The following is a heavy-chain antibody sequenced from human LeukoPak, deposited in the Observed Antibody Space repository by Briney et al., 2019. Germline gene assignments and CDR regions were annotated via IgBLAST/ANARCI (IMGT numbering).Heavy chain of an antibody. Sequence: GGSLRLSCAAFGFTSSSYRMNWVRQAPGKGLAWASSICISSSYISYADSVKGRFTISSDNAKNSLYLQMNSLRAKATAVYYCASYSDPIAAAGTGFDYWGQGTLVTVSS. CDR1: GFTSSSYR. CDR3: ASYSDPIAAAGTGFDY. D-gene: IGHD6-13*01. J-gene: IGHJ4*02. V-gene: IGHV3-21*01. CDR2: ICISSSYI.